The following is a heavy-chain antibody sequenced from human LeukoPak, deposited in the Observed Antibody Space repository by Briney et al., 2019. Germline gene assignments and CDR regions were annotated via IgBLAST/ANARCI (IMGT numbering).Heavy chain of an antibody. CDR2: INEDGSEK. CDR1: GFTFSRFW. V-gene: IGHV3-7*01. CDR3: TGETYYFDY. J-gene: IGHJ4*02. D-gene: IGHD3-16*01. Sequence: PGGSLRLSCAVSGFTFSRFWLSLVRQPPGKGLEWVADINEDGSEKYYVDSVKGRFTISRDNAKNSLYLQMHSLTAEDTALYYCTGETYYFDYWGQGTLVTVSS.